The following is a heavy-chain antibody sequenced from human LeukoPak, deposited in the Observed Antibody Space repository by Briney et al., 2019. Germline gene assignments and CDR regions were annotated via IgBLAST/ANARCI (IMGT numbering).Heavy chain of an antibody. Sequence: GGSLRLSCAASGFTFSRYDMHWVRQAPGKGLEWVAVISYDGSNKYADSVKGRFTISRDNYKNTVYLQMHSLRVEDTAVYYCAREGPYSSSWYVRHSCDYWGQGTLVTVSS. V-gene: IGHV3-30*04. CDR1: GFTFSRYD. CDR2: ISYDGSNK. D-gene: IGHD6-13*01. CDR3: AREGPYSSSWYVRHSCDY. J-gene: IGHJ4*02.